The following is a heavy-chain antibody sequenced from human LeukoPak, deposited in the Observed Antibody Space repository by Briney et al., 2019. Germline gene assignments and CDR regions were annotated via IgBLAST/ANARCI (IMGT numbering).Heavy chain of an antibody. V-gene: IGHV3-7*01. CDR1: GFTFSSYS. CDR3: ARERQNKDFWSGGDY. J-gene: IGHJ4*02. D-gene: IGHD3-3*01. Sequence: GGSLRLSCAASGFTFSSYSMNWVRQAPGKGLEWVANIKQDGSEKYYVDSMKGRFTISRDNAKNSLYLQMNTLRPEDTAVYYCARERQNKDFWSGGDYWGQGTLVTVSS. CDR2: IKQDGSEK.